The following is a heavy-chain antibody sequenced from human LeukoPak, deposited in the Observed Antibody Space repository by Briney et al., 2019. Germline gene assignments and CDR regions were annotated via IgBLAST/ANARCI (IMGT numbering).Heavy chain of an antibody. V-gene: IGHV4-4*07. CDR3: AALHCYDNSGAHY. J-gene: IGHJ4*02. Sequence: SETLSLTCTVSGGSISSYYWSWIRQPAGKGLEWIGRIDSSGSINYNPSLKSRVTMSLDTSKNQFSLKLSSVTAADTAVYYCAALHCYDNSGAHYWGQGTLVTVSS. CDR1: GGSISSYY. CDR2: IDSSGSI. D-gene: IGHD3-22*01.